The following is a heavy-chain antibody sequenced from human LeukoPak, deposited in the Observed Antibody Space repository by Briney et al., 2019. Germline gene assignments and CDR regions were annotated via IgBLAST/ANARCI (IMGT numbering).Heavy chain of an antibody. J-gene: IGHJ6*02. CDR3: ARDRLYGMDV. CDR1: GGSISSYY. V-gene: IGHV4-59*01. CDR2: IYYSGST. Sequence: PSETLSLTCTVSGGSISSYYWSWIRQPPGKGLEWIGYIYYSGSTNYNPSLKSRVTISVDTSKNQFSLKLCSVTAADTAVYYCARDRLYGMDVWGQGTTVTVSS.